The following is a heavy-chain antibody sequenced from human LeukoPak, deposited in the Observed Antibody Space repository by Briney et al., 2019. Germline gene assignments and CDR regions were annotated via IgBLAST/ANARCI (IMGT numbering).Heavy chain of an antibody. CDR3: ARTPPRHYYDSSAYPVDY. Sequence: NPGGPLRLSCAASGFTFSSYAMNWVRQAPGKGLEWVSSISSSCSYIYYADSVKGRFTISRDNAKNSLYLQMNSLRAEDTAMYYCARTPPRHYYDSSAYPVDYWGQGTLVTVSS. CDR1: GFTFSSYA. V-gene: IGHV3-21*01. J-gene: IGHJ4*02. D-gene: IGHD3-22*01. CDR2: ISSSCSYI.